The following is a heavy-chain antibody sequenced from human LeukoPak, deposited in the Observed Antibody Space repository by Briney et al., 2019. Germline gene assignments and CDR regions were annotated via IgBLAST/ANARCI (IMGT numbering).Heavy chain of an antibody. CDR1: GFTVSSNY. J-gene: IGHJ4*02. V-gene: IGHV3-53*01. CDR2: IYSGGST. D-gene: IGHD3-22*01. Sequence: PGGSLRLSCAASGFTVSSNYMSWVRQAPGKGLEGGSVIYSGGSTDYADSVKGRFTISRHNSKNTLYLQMNSLRAEDTAVYYCARNGYYDSSGYYLFDYWGQGTLVTVSS. CDR3: ARNGYYDSSGYYLFDY.